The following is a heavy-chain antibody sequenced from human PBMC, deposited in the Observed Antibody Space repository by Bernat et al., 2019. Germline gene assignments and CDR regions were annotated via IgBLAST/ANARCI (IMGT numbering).Heavy chain of an antibody. CDR1: GYTFTGYY. CDR2: ITPNSGGT. CDR3: ARELGYCSGGSCSGGRIIKNYFDY. J-gene: IGHJ4*02. Sequence: QVQLVQSGAEVKKPGASVKVSCKASGYTFTGYYMHWVRQAPGQGLEWMGWITPNSGGTNYAQKVQGRVTMTRDTSISTADMELSRLRSDDTAVYYCARELGYCSGGSCSGGRIIKNYFDYWGQGTLVTVSS. D-gene: IGHD2-15*01. V-gene: IGHV1-2*02.